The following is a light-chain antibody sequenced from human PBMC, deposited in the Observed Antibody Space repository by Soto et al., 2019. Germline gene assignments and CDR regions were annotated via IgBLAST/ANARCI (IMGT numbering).Light chain of an antibody. Sequence: EIVMTQSPATLSVSPGEGAILSCRASQSVAGSLAWYQQKPGQAPRLLIYDISTRAAAIPARFSGSGSGTDFTLTVSSLEPEDFALYYCQQRSNRITFGQGTRLE. CDR1: QSVAGS. J-gene: IGKJ5*01. CDR3: QQRSNRIT. V-gene: IGKV3-11*01. CDR2: DIS.